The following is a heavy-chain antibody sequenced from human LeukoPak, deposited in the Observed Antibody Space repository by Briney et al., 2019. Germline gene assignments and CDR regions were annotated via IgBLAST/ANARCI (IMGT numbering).Heavy chain of an antibody. CDR3: AREAGNGSWGTNWFDP. CDR2: INPNSGGT. V-gene: IGHV1-2*02. J-gene: IGHJ5*02. Sequence: ASVKVSCKASGYTFIGYDMHWVRRAPGQGLEWMGWINPNSGGTNYAQKFQGRVTMTRDTSISTAYMELSRLRSDDTAVYYCAREAGNGSWGTNWFDPWGQGTLVTVSS. D-gene: IGHD3-16*01. CDR1: GYTFIGYD.